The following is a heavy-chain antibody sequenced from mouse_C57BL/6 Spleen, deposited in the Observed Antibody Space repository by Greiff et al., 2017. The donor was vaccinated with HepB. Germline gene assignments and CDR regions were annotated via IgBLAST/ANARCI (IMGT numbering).Heavy chain of an antibody. D-gene: IGHD2-5*01. CDR3: TRSGNSNYSAWFAY. V-gene: IGHV1-5*01. CDR1: GYTFTSYW. J-gene: IGHJ3*01. CDR2: IYPGNSDT. Sequence: EVQLQESGTVLARPGASVKMSCKTSGYTFTSYWMHWVKQRPGQGLEWIGAIYPGNSDTSYNQKFKGKAKLTAVTSASTAYMELSSLTNEDSAVYYCTRSGNSNYSAWFAYWGQGTLVTVSA.